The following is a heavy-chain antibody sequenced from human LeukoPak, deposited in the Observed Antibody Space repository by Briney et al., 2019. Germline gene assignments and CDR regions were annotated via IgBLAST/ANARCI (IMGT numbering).Heavy chain of an antibody. J-gene: IGHJ4*02. D-gene: IGHD4-17*01. CDR2: IRYDGSNK. CDR1: GFTFSSYG. V-gene: IGHV3-30*02. CDR3: ASLNGDYDDY. Sequence: GGSLRLSCAASGFTFSSYGMHWVRQAPGKGLEWVAFIRYDGSNKYYADSVKGRFTISRDNAKNSLYLQMNSLRAEDTAVYYCASLNGDYDDYWGQGTLVTVSS.